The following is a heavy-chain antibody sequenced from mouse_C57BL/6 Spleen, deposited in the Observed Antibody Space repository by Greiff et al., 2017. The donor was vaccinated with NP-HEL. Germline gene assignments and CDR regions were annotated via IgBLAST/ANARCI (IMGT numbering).Heavy chain of an antibody. CDR2: IHPNSGST. D-gene: IGHD2-3*01. Sequence: QVQLQQPGAELVKPGASVKLSCKASGYTFTSYWMHWVKQRPGQGLEWIGMIHPNSGSTNYNEKFKSKATLTVDKSSSTAYMQLSSLTSKDSAVCYCARDGYPPYYYAMDYWGQGTSVTVSS. J-gene: IGHJ4*01. CDR3: ARDGYPPYYYAMDY. CDR1: GYTFTSYW. V-gene: IGHV1-64*01.